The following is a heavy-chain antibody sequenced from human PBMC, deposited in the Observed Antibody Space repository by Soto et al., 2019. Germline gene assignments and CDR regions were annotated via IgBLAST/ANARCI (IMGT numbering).Heavy chain of an antibody. J-gene: IGHJ3*02. V-gene: IGHV4-31*03. CDR3: ARVVVAWSYTFDI. Sequence: SSETLSLTCTVSGGSISSGGYYWSWIRQHPGKGLVWIGYIYYSGSTYYNPSLKSRVTISVDTSKNQFSLKLSSVTAADTAVYYCARVVVAWSYTFDIWGQGTMVTVSS. CDR1: GGSISSGGYY. CDR2: IYYSGST. D-gene: IGHD2-15*01.